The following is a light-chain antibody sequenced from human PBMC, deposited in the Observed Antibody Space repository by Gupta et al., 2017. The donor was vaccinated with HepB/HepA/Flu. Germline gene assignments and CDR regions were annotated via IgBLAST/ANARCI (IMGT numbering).Light chain of an antibody. CDR2: EVA. V-gene: IGLV2-23*02. Sequence: QSALTQPASVSGSLGQSITISCTGTSRDVGKYDLVSWYQQAPGKAPKLIIYEVAKRPSGISSGFSGSKSGNTASLTISGLQAGDEADYYCYSYTGSNTYLPFGGGTKLTVL. CDR3: YSYTGSNTYLP. J-gene: IGLJ2*01. CDR1: SRDVGKYDL.